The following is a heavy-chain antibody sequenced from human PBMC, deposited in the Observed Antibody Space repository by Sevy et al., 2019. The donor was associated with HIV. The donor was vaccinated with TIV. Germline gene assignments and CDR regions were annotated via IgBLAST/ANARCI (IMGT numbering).Heavy chain of an antibody. J-gene: IGHJ3*01. CDR2: IFHSGHT. V-gene: IGHV4-30-2*01. CDR3: ARDGGTLTTPGAFDF. Sequence: SETLSLTCAVSGGSISSGVYSWNWIRQPPGKGLEWIGYIFHSGHTYYNPSLKSRLTISLDMSKNQFSLKMISVTAADTAVYYCARDGGTLTTPGAFDFWGQGTMVTVSS. CDR1: GGSISSGVYS. D-gene: IGHD4-17*01.